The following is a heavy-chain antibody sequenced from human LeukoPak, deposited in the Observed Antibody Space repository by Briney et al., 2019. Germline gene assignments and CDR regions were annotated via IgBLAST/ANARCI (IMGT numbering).Heavy chain of an antibody. Sequence: WASVKVSCKASGGTFSSYAISWVRQAPGQGLEWMGGIISIFGTANYAQKFQGRVTITADESTSTAYMELSSLRSEDTAVYYCARVGRTFHYYYGMDVWGQGTTVTVSS. CDR1: GGTFSSYA. J-gene: IGHJ6*02. V-gene: IGHV1-69*01. D-gene: IGHD2-15*01. CDR2: IISIFGTA. CDR3: ARVGRTFHYYYGMDV.